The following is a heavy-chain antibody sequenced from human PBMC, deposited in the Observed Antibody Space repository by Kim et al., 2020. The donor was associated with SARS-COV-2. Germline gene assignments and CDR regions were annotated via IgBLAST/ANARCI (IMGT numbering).Heavy chain of an antibody. CDR3: AKGGDYGGNPRVSPTWYFDL. D-gene: IGHD4-17*01. Sequence: GSLRLSCAASGFTFSSYAMSWVRQAPGKGLEWVSAISGSGGSTYYADSVKGRFTISRDNSKNTLYLQMNSLRAEDTAVYYCAKGGDYGGNPRVSPTWYFDLWGRGTLVTVSS. CDR1: GFTFSSYA. CDR2: ISGSGGST. J-gene: IGHJ2*01. V-gene: IGHV3-23*01.